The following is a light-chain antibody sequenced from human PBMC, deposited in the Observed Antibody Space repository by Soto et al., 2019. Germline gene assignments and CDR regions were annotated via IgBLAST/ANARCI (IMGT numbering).Light chain of an antibody. CDR1: QNINNY. J-gene: IGKJ5*01. V-gene: IGKV1-33*01. Sequence: DIQMTQSPSSLSASVGDRGNINFQASQNINNYLNWYQQKPGRAPKLLIYDASNLEAGVPSRFRGSGSGTDFTFTISRLQPEDIATYYCQQYENLPTFGQGTRLEIK. CDR3: QQYENLPT. CDR2: DAS.